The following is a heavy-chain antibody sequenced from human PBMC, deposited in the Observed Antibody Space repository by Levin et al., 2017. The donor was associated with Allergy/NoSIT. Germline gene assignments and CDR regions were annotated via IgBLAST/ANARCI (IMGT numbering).Heavy chain of an antibody. CDR1: GFTFSSYA. CDR3: ARVVPRLISMIFDAFAI. J-gene: IGHJ3*02. Sequence: GGSLRLSCAASGFTFSSYAMHWVRQAPGKGLEWMAVISYDGRSKYYADSVRGRFTISRDNSKNTLYLQLNSLRTDDTAVYYCARVVPRLISMIFDAFAIWGQGTMVTVSS. CDR2: ISYDGRSK. D-gene: IGHD3-22*01. V-gene: IGHV3-30*04.